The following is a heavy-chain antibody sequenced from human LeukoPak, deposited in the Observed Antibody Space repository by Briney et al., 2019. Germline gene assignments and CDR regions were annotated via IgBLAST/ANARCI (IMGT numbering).Heavy chain of an antibody. CDR1: GFTFSSYA. CDR2: ISYDGSNK. Sequence: PGRSLRLSCAASGFTFSSYAMHWVRQAPGKGLEWVAVISYDGSNKYYADSVKGRFTISRDNSKNTLYLQMNSLRAEDTAVYYCARVEDTYYYYYYMDVWGKGTTVTVSS. V-gene: IGHV3-30-3*01. J-gene: IGHJ6*03. CDR3: ARVEDTYYYYYYMDV.